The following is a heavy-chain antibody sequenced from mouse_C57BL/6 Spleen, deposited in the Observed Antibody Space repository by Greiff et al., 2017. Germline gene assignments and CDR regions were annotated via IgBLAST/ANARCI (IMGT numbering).Heavy chain of an antibody. Sequence: EVQLQQSGPELVKPGASVKMSCKASDYTFTDYNMHWVKQSPGKSLEWIGNINPNNGGTSYNQKFKGKATLTANTSSSTAYMELRRLTSEDSAVFDCERLTADFDYWGQGTTVTVSS. CDR1: DYTFTDYN. D-gene: IGHD3-1*01. CDR2: INPNNGGT. J-gene: IGHJ2*01. CDR3: ERLTADFDY. V-gene: IGHV1-22*01.